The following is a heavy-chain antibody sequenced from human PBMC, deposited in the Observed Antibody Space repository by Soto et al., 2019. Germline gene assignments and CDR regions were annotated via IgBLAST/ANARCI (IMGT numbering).Heavy chain of an antibody. D-gene: IGHD3-22*01. Sequence: ASVKVSCKASGYTFTSYYMHWVRQAPGQGLEWMGIINPSGGSTSYAQKFQGRVTMTRDTSTSTVYMELSSLRSEDTAVYYCARDGGKRQYYYDSSGSGPGYWGQGTLVTVSS. CDR1: GYTFTSYY. CDR3: ARDGGKRQYYYDSSGSGPGY. CDR2: INPSGGST. V-gene: IGHV1-46*01. J-gene: IGHJ4*02.